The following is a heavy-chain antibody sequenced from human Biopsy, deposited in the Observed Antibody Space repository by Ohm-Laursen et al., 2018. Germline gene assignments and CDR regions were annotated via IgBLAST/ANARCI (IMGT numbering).Heavy chain of an antibody. V-gene: IGHV4-34*01. D-gene: IGHD3-22*01. CDR3: ARESDSSGYYYRDY. CDR2: INHSGST. Sequence: SETLSLTWFVYGGSFTGYYWSWIRQPPGKGLEWIGEINHSGSTNYNPSLKSRVTISLDTSKNQLSLKLSSVTAADTAVYYCARESDSSGYYYRDYWGQGTLVTVSS. CDR1: GGSFTGYY. J-gene: IGHJ4*02.